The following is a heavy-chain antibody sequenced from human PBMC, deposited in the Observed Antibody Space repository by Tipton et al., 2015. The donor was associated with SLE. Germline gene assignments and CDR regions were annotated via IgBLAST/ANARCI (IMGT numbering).Heavy chain of an antibody. D-gene: IGHD3-10*01. CDR2: IYHDGST. CDR1: GGSISSTGYY. V-gene: IGHV4-39*07. CDR3: ARFDVLLWFRGFDY. J-gene: IGHJ4*02. Sequence: TLSLTCTVSGGSISSTGYYWGWIRQPPGKGLEWIGNIYHDGSTYFNPSLKSRVAISIDTSKNQFSLKLSSVTAADTAVYYCARFDVLLWFRGFDYWGQGTLVTVSS.